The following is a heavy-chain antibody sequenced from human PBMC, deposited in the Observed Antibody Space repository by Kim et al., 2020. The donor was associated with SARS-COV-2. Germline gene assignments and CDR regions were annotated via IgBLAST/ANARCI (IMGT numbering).Heavy chain of an antibody. D-gene: IGHD6-13*01. CDR2: NT. J-gene: IGHJ4*02. V-gene: IGHV1-8*01. Sequence: NTAYAQKFQGRLTMTGDTSINTAYMELSSLRSDDTAVYYCARDYGLATAAGYWGQGTLVTVSA. CDR3: ARDYGLATAAGY.